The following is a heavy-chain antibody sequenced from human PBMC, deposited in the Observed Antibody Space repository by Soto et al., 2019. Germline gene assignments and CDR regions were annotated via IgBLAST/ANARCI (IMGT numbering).Heavy chain of an antibody. J-gene: IGHJ4*02. CDR2: VYYSGST. Sequence: SETLSLTCTVSGDSISSSNYHWGWIRQPPGKGLEWIGSVYYSGSTYYNPSLKSRVTISIDASKNQFSLNLNSVTATDTAVYYCARHRGPTGTNYWGQGTLVTVSS. CDR3: ARHRGPTGTNY. V-gene: IGHV4-39*01. D-gene: IGHD3-10*01. CDR1: GDSISSSNYH.